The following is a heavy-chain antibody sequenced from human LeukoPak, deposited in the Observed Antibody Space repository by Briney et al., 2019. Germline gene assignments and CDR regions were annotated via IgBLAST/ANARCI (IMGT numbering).Heavy chain of an antibody. CDR1: GFTFDDYA. V-gene: IGHV3-9*01. CDR3: AKGSDYSNYVPDY. Sequence: GRSLRLSCAASGFTFDDYAMHWVRQAPGKGLEWVSGISWNSGSIGYADSVKGRFTISRDNAKNSLYLQMYSLRAEDTALYYCAKGSDYSNYVPDYWGQGTLVTVSS. J-gene: IGHJ4*02. CDR2: ISWNSGSI. D-gene: IGHD4-11*01.